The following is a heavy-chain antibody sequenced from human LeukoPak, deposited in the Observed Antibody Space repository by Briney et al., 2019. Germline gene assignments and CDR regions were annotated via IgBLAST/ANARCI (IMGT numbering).Heavy chain of an antibody. Sequence: PGGPLRLSXAASGFTFSSYAMSWVRQAPGKGLEWVSAISGSGGSTYYADSVKGRFTISRDNSKNTLYLQMNSLRAEDTAVYYCAGITMIVVVITTFDYWGQGTLVTVSS. V-gene: IGHV3-23*01. D-gene: IGHD3-22*01. J-gene: IGHJ4*02. CDR3: AGITMIVVVITTFDY. CDR1: GFTFSSYA. CDR2: ISGSGGST.